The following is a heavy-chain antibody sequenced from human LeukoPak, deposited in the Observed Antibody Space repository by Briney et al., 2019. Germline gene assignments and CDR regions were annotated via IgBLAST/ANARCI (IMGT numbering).Heavy chain of an antibody. CDR3: ARGHASGSLLIAY. D-gene: IGHD3-10*01. CDR1: GLCFIGYS. V-gene: IGHV3-30*01. CDR2: RSADGGNQ. J-gene: IGHJ4*02. Sequence: PGASLRPSCAPSGLCFIGYSMHWARQAPVKGLGWVTFRSADGGNQYHADSVKGRFNISRDNSKNDLYMRINSLRVEDTAVYRCARGHASGSLLIAYGGLGPVVTV.